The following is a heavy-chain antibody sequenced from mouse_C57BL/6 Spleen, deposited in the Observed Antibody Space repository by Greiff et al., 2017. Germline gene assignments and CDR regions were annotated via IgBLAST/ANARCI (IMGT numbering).Heavy chain of an antibody. Sequence: QVQLQQSGPELVKPGASVKLSCKASGYTFTSYDINWVKQRPGQGLEWIGWIYPRDGSTKYNEKFKGKATLTVDTSSSTAYMELHSLTSEDSAVYFCAPTVVALYYAMDYWGQGTSVTVSS. CDR3: APTVVALYYAMDY. J-gene: IGHJ4*01. CDR1: GYTFTSYD. V-gene: IGHV1-85*01. D-gene: IGHD1-1*01. CDR2: IYPRDGST.